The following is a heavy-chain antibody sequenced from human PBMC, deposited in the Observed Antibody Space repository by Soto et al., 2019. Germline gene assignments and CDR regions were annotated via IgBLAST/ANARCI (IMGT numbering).Heavy chain of an antibody. J-gene: IGHJ5*02. V-gene: IGHV3-48*01. CDR2: ISSSSSTI. D-gene: IGHD3-10*01. CDR3: ARGFPTMVRGVQGP. CDR1: GFTFSSYS. Sequence: GGSLRLSCAASGFTFSSYSMNWVRQAPGKGLEWVSYISSSSSTIYYADSVKGRFTISRDNAKNSLYLQMNSLRAEDTAVYYCARGFPTMVRGVQGPWGQGTLVTVSS.